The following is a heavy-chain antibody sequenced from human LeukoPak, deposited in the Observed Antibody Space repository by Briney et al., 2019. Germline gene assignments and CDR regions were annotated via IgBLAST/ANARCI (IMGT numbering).Heavy chain of an antibody. V-gene: IGHV4-59*12. CDR3: ARAISSGWYFDY. CDR2: IHHSGGA. Sequence: SETLSLTCSVSGGSIRSNFWTWIRRPPGKGLEWIGYIHHSGGANYNPSLKSRVTMSVDTSKNQFSLKLSSVTAADTAVYYCARAISSGWYFDYWGQGTLVTVSS. J-gene: IGHJ4*02. D-gene: IGHD6-19*01. CDR1: GGSIRSNF.